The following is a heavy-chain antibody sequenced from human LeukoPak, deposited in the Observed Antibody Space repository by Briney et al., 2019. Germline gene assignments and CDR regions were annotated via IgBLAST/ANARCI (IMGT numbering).Heavy chain of an antibody. Sequence: SETLSLTCTVSGGSISSSSYYWGWIRQPPGKGLEWIGSIYYSGSTYYNPSLKSRVTISVDTSKNQFSLKLSSVTAADTAVYYCARLYDSSGYYSPAGYWGQGTLVTVSS. CDR1: GGSISSSSYY. V-gene: IGHV4-39*01. CDR2: IYYSGST. J-gene: IGHJ4*02. CDR3: ARLYDSSGYYSPAGY. D-gene: IGHD3-22*01.